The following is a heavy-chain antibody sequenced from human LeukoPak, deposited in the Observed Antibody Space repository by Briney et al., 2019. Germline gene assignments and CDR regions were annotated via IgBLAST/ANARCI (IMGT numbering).Heavy chain of an antibody. CDR2: IYQSGTT. Sequence: SETLSLTCAVSGGSISNTNWWNWVRQPPGKGLEWIGEIYQSGTTNYNPSFKSRVTISVDKSKNHFSLKLSSVTAADTAVYYCARGISSGWLLSVDYWGQGTLVTVSS. D-gene: IGHD6-19*01. CDR1: GGSISNTNW. CDR3: ARGISSGWLLSVDY. J-gene: IGHJ4*02. V-gene: IGHV4-4*02.